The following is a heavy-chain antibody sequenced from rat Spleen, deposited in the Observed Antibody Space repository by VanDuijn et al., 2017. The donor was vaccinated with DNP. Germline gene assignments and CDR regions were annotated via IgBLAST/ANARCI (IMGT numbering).Heavy chain of an antibody. Sequence: EVQLVESGGGLVQPGRSLKLSCAASGFTFSNYGMHWIRQAPTKGLEWVAAISPSGSRTLYPDSLKGRFTVSRDNAKSSLYLQMNSLESEDTATYYCARRGLPDYWGQGVMVTVSS. V-gene: IGHV5-19*01. CDR2: ISPSGSRT. D-gene: IGHD4-1*01. J-gene: IGHJ2*01. CDR1: GFTFSNYG. CDR3: ARRGLPDY.